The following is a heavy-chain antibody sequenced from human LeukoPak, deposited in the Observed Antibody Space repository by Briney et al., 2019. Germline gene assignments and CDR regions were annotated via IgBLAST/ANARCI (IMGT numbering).Heavy chain of an antibody. Sequence: GGSLRLSCAASGFTFSSYSMNWVRQAPGKGLEWASSISSSSSYIYYADSVKGRFTISRDNAKNSLYLQMSSLRAEDTAVYYCARDGNVVATIGLDYWGQGTLVTVSS. CDR2: ISSSSSYI. J-gene: IGHJ4*02. CDR3: ARDGNVVATIGLDY. D-gene: IGHD5-12*01. CDR1: GFTFSSYS. V-gene: IGHV3-21*01.